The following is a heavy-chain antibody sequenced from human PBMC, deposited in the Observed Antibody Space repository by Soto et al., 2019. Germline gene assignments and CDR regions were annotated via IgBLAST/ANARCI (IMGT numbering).Heavy chain of an antibody. V-gene: IGHV3-23*01. CDR1: GYPFGDYA. J-gene: IGHJ3*01. CDR2: IGPFEAHAP. CDR3: ARDAIPYNGRDDAFDL. Sequence: EVQLLESGGDLVHPGGTLILSCVGSGYPFGDYAMRWVRQAPGKGLEWVSAIGPFEAHAPAYAASVKGRVTISRDNARNIRCLQMTNLRAGDTGVDDCARDAIPYNGRDDAFDLWGQGTVVTVSS. D-gene: IGHD2-8*01.